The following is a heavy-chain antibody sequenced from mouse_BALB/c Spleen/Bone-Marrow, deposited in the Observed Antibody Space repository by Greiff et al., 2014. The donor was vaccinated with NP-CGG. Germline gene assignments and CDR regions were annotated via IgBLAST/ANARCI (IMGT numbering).Heavy chain of an antibody. Sequence: VQLKESGPDLVKPSQSLSXXCTXTGYSITSGYSWHWIRQFPGNXLEWMGYIXXXXXXXXXXXXXXXXXXTXXTSKNQFFLQLNSVTTEDTATYYCARRGSIYDGYLDYWGQGTTLTVSS. CDR3: ARRGSIYDGYLDY. CDR1: GYSITSGYS. CDR2: IXXXXXX. D-gene: IGHD2-3*01. J-gene: IGHJ2*01. V-gene: IGHV3-1*02.